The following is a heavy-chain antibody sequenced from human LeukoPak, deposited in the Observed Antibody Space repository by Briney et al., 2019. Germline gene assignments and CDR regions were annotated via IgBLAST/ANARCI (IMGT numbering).Heavy chain of an antibody. J-gene: IGHJ4*02. Sequence: PSETLSLTCTVSGGSISSHYWSWIRQPPGKGLEWIGYIYYSGSTNYNPSLKSRVTISVDTSKNQFSLKLRSVTAADTAVYYCAGGPRGYNFDYWGQGTLVTVSS. CDR1: GGSISSHY. V-gene: IGHV4-59*11. CDR3: AGGPRGYNFDY. D-gene: IGHD5-24*01. CDR2: IYYSGST.